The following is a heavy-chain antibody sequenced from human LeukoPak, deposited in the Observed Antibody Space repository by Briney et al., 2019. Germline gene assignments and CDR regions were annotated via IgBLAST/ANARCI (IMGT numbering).Heavy chain of an antibody. D-gene: IGHD6-13*01. CDR1: GGSISSSDW. CDR3: ARGGLSSSWYAGWFDP. CDR2: IYHSGST. Sequence: PSGTLSLTCAVSGGSISSSDWWSWVRQPPGKGLEWIGEIYHSGSTNYNPSLKSRVTISVDKSKNQFSLNLSSVTAADTAVYYCARGGLSSSWYAGWFDPWGQGTLVTVSS. V-gene: IGHV4-4*02. J-gene: IGHJ5*02.